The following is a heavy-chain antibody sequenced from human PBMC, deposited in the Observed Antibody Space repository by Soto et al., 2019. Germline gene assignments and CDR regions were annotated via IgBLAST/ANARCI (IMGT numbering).Heavy chain of an antibody. V-gene: IGHV3-23*01. CDR2: ISGSGGST. Sequence: EVQLLESGGGLVQPGGSLRLSCAASGFTFSSYAMSWVRQAPGKGLEWVSAISGSGGSTYYADSVKGRFTISRDNSKNTLYLQMNSLRAEDTAVYYCAKGVFVVGGYYYYYYGMDVWGQGTTVTVSS. J-gene: IGHJ6*02. CDR3: AKGVFVVGGYYYYYYGMDV. D-gene: IGHD3-10*01. CDR1: GFTFSSYA.